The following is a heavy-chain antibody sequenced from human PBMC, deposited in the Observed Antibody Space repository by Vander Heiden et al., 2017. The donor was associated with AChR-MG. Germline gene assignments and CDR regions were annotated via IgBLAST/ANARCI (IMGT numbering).Heavy chain of an antibody. CDR3: ATTYSNYVYYYYGMDV. Sequence: EVQLLESGGGLVQPGGSLTLSCAASTFTFYKYAMSWLRQPPGKGLEWVSGISGAGDSTYYAHSVKGRFTISRDNSENTLSLQMDSLRAEDTAVYYCATTYSNYVYYYYGMDVWGQGTTVTVSS. D-gene: IGHD4-4*01. CDR2: ISGAGDST. J-gene: IGHJ6*02. V-gene: IGHV3-23*01. CDR1: TFTFYKYA.